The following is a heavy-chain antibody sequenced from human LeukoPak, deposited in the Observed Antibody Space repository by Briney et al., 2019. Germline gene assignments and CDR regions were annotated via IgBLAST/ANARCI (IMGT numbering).Heavy chain of an antibody. CDR1: GYTFSSYI. D-gene: IGHD3-10*01. CDR3: ARVVWFGELTNSYFDS. CDR2: ISAYNGST. J-gene: IGHJ4*02. Sequence: ASVKVSCKASGYTFSSYIISWVRQAPGQGLEWMGWISAYNGSTNYAQKLQGRVTLTTDTATTTAYMELRSLRSDDTALYYCARVVWFGELTNSYFDSWGQGTLVTVSS. V-gene: IGHV1-18*01.